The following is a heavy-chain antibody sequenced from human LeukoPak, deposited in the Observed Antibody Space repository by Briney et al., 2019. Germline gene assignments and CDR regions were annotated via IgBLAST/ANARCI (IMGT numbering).Heavy chain of an antibody. CDR1: GFTFSSYA. D-gene: IGHD1-7*01. CDR3: VKGVKTGTTARFEA. Sequence: SGGSLRLSCSASGFTFSSYAMHWVRPAPGEGLEYVSAISSNGGSTYYADSVKGRFTISRDNSKNTLYFQMSSLRAEDTAVYYCVKGVKTGTTARFEAWGQGTLVTVSS. CDR2: ISSNGGST. J-gene: IGHJ5*02. V-gene: IGHV3-64*05.